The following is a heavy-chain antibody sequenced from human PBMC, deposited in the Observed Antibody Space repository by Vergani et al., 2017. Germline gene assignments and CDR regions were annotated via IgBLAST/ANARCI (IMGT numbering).Heavy chain of an antibody. D-gene: IGHD3-9*01. Sequence: QVQVVQSGAEVKKSGASVKVSCKTSGYTFSNYYMHWVRQAPGQGLDWMGIINPSGGHTNYAQKFQGRVTMTRDTSTSTVYMELSSMRSEDTAIYYCARGDYGILTGYRYWGQGTRVTVSA. CDR1: GYTFSNYY. CDR2: INPSGGHT. V-gene: IGHV1-46*03. CDR3: ARGDYGILTGYRY. J-gene: IGHJ4*02.